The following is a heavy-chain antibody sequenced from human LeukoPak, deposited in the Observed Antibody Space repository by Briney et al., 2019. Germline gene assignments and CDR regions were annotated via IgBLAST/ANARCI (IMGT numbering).Heavy chain of an antibody. Sequence: KSSETLSLTCSVSGGSISSDDYCWNWIRQHPGKGLEWIGYIYYSESTYYNPSLKSRVALSVDTSKNQFSLKLSSVTAADTAVYYCARGRRVRFWVAAAAYGMDVWGQGTTVTVSS. D-gene: IGHD6-13*01. J-gene: IGHJ6*02. V-gene: IGHV4-31*03. CDR2: IYYSEST. CDR3: ARGRRVRFWVAAAAYGMDV. CDR1: GGSISSDDYC.